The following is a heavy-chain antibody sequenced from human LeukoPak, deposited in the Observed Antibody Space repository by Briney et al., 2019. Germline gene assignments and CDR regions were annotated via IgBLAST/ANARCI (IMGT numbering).Heavy chain of an antibody. J-gene: IGHJ4*02. V-gene: IGHV4-59*01. CDR3: ARDRGLSAD. CDR2: IHYSGST. CDR1: GGSIRNYY. Sequence: KPSETLSLTCTVSGGSIRNYYWSWVRQPPGKGLEWIGYIHYSGSTNYNPSLKSRVTISVGTSKNQFSLKLNSVTSADTAVYYCARDRGLSADWGQGTLVTVSS.